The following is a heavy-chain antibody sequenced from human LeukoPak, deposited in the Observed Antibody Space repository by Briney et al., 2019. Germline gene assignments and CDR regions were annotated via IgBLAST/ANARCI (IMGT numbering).Heavy chain of an antibody. V-gene: IGHV1-18*01. CDR2: ISAYNGNT. J-gene: IGHJ4*02. CDR1: GYTFNSYG. D-gene: IGHD6-19*01. Sequence: HVASVKVSCQSSGYTFNSYGISWVRQAPGQGLEWMGWISAYNGNTHYAQKLQGRVTMTTDTSTSTAYMELRSLRSDDTAVYCCARAGLSIAVATDYWGQGTLVTVSS. CDR3: ARAGLSIAVATDY.